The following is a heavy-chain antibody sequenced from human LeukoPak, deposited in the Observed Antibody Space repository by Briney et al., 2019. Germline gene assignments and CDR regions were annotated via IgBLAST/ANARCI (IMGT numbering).Heavy chain of an antibody. CDR3: ARQETVAGRDYFDY. V-gene: IGHV4-59*08. CDR1: GGSISSFY. J-gene: IGHJ4*02. CDR2: IYYSGST. Sequence: SETLSLTCTVSGGSISSFYWTWIRQPPGKGLEWIGYIYYSGSTNYNPSLKSRVTISVDTSKNQFSLKLSSVTAADTAVYYCARQETVAGRDYFDYWGQGTLVTVSS. D-gene: IGHD6-19*01.